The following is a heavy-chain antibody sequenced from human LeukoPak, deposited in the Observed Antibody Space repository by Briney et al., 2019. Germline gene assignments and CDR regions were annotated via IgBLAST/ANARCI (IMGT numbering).Heavy chain of an antibody. Sequence: GGSLRLSCAASGFTFSSYSMNWVRQAPGKGLEWVSSICSSSSYIYYADSVKGRFTISRDNAKNSLYLQMNSLRAEDTAVYYCAYYCSSTSCRANGFDYWGQGTLVTVSS. CDR3: AYYCSSTSCRANGFDY. CDR2: ICSSSSYI. D-gene: IGHD2-2*01. J-gene: IGHJ4*02. CDR1: GFTFSSYS. V-gene: IGHV3-21*01.